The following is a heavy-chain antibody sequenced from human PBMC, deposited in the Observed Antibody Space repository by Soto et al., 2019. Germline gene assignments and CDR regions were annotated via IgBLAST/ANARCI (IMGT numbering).Heavy chain of an antibody. CDR1: GFTFSSFG. J-gene: IGHJ4*02. D-gene: IGHD1-26*01. Sequence: QVQLVESGGGVVQPGRSLRLSCAASGFTFSSFGMHWVRQAPGKGLGWVSVISHDGNKRYSADSVNGLFTISRDNSKHPLYLQINSRREEAPAVYYCPKGIDAAWDLPDYWGQGTLVTVSS. CDR3: PKGIDAAWDLPDY. CDR2: ISHDGNKR. V-gene: IGHV3-30*18.